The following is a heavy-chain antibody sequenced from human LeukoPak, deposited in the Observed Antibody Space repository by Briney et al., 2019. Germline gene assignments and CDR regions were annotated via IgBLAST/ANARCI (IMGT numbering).Heavy chain of an antibody. CDR3: ARPRSDGPYYYYYGIDV. V-gene: IGHV1-18*01. D-gene: IGHD1-26*01. CDR1: GYTFTSYG. CDR2: ISAYNGNT. J-gene: IGHJ6*02. Sequence: ASVKVSCKASGYTFTSYGISWVRQAPGQGLEWMGWISAYNGNTNYAQKLQGRVTMTTDTSTSTAYMELRSLRSDDTAVYYCARPRSDGPYYYYYGIDVWGQGTTVTVSS.